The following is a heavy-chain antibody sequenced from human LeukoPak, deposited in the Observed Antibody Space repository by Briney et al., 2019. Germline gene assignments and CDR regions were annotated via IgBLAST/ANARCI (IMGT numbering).Heavy chain of an antibody. J-gene: IGHJ3*02. V-gene: IGHV3-9*01. Sequence: SLRLSCAASGVTFEDYAMYSVRHAPGEGLERVSGISGNSGSTDYAQTVKGRFTISRDKATNTLYLQMSRLRAENTALYYSAKYIKVAIGCDAVFAIGSEGTILTVPS. D-gene: IGHD5-12*01. CDR2: ISGNSGST. CDR1: GVTFEDYA. CDR3: AKYIKVAIGCDAVFAI.